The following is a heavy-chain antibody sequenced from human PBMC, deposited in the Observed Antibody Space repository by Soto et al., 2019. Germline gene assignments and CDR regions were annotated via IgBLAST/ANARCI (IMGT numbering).Heavy chain of an antibody. V-gene: IGHV1-69*05. Sequence: QVQLVQSGAEVKKPGSSVTVSCKASGGTFGNSAISWVRQAPGQGLEWMGGIMPIFPTPDYAQKFQGRVTXTXDXXTSAADMELISLRSEDTAVYYWARDKDRQPIGGNYSYGMDVWGQGTTVTV. CDR3: ARDKDRQPIGGNYSYGMDV. CDR1: GGTFGNSA. J-gene: IGHJ6*02. D-gene: IGHD1-26*01. CDR2: IMPIFPTP.